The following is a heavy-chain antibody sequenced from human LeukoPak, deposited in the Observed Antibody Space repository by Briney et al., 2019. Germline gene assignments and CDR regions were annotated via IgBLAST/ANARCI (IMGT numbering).Heavy chain of an antibody. CDR3: ARGGWHYVFNY. CDR2: IASSGSTI. D-gene: IGHD6-19*01. V-gene: IGHV3-48*03. CDR1: GFTFNTYK. J-gene: IGHJ4*02. Sequence: GGSLRLSCAASGFTFNTYKVNWVRQAPGKGLEWLAYIASSGSTIYYADYVKGRFTISRDNAKNSLYLQMNSLRADGTAVYYCARGGWHYVFNYWGQGTLVTVSS.